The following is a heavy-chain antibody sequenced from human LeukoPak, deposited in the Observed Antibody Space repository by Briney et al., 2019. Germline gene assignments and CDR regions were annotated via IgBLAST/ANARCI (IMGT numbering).Heavy chain of an antibody. CDR3: ARVSSLYGGNPFDY. Sequence: PGGSLRLSCAASGFTVSSNYMSWVRQAPGKGLEWVSVIYSGSSTSYADSVKGRFTISRDNSKNTLYLHVNSLRAEDTAVYYCARVSSLYGGNPFDYWGQGTLVTVSS. CDR1: GFTVSSNY. CDR2: IYSGSST. V-gene: IGHV3-53*01. J-gene: IGHJ4*02. D-gene: IGHD4/OR15-4a*01.